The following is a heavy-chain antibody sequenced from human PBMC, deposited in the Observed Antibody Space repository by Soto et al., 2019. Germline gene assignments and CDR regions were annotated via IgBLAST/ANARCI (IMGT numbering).Heavy chain of an antibody. CDR2: MNPNSGNT. CDR1: GYTFTSYD. J-gene: IGHJ5*02. V-gene: IGHV1-8*01. Sequence: QVQLVQSGAEVKKPGASVKVSCKASGYTFTSYDINWVRQATGQGLEWMGWMNPNSGNTGYAQKFQWRVTMTKKTPIMTADMELSSLRSEDTAVYYCARGGCISTSCPWSGGTGWFDPWGQGTLVTGSS. D-gene: IGHD2-2*01. CDR3: ARGGCISTSCPWSGGTGWFDP.